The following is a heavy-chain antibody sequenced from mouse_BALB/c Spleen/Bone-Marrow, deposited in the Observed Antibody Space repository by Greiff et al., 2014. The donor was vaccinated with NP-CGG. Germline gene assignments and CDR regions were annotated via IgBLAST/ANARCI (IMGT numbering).Heavy chain of an antibody. CDR3: ARDYGSSYYAIDY. V-gene: IGHV2-9*02. Sequence: QVQLKESGPGLVAPSQSLSITCTVSGFSLTSYGVHWVRQPPGKGLEWLGVIWAGGSTNYNSALMSRLSISKDNSKSQVFLKMNSLQTDDTAMYYWARDYGSSYYAIDYWGQGTSVTVSS. J-gene: IGHJ4*01. D-gene: IGHD1-1*01. CDR2: IWAGGST. CDR1: GFSLTSYG.